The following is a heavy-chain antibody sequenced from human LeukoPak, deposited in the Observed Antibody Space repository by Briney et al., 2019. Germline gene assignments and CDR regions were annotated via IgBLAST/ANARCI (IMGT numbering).Heavy chain of an antibody. CDR2: MNPNSGNT. D-gene: IGHD3-3*01. J-gene: IGHJ3*02. V-gene: IGHV1-8*03. CDR3: ARGFSQAGYYDFWSGYSPAVSDAFDI. Sequence: GASVKVSCKASGYTFTSYDINWVRQATGQGLEWMGWMNPNSGNTGYTQKFQGRVTITRNTSISTAYMELSSLRSEDTAVYYCARGFSQAGYYDFWSGYSPAVSDAFDIWGQGTMVTVSS. CDR1: GYTFTSYD.